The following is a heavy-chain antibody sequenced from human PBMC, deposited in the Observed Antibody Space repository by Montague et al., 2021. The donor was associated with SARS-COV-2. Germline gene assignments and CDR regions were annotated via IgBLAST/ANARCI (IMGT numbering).Heavy chain of an antibody. J-gene: IGHJ4*02. V-gene: IGHV4-38-2*01. CDR1: GFSISSGFY. CDR2: VYHSGYT. D-gene: IGHD5-12*01. CDR3: ARRGYTGSDYFDY. Sequence: ETLSLTCSVSGFSISSGFYWAWIRQSPGKGPEWIGTVYHSGYTHYNPXXKCRVTVSIDTSKNQFSLTVTSVTAADTAVYFRARRGYTGSDYFDYWGQGTLVTVSS.